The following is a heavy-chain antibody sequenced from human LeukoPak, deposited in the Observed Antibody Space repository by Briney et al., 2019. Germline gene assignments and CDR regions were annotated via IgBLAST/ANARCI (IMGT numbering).Heavy chain of an antibody. V-gene: IGHV1-18*04. J-gene: IGHJ5*02. CDR3: ARGEGWFDT. Sequence: ASVMVSCKASGYSFTTYGISWVRQAPGQGLEWMGWISAYNGNTHYAQNFQGRVIITTDTSTSTAYMEVKRLRSDDTAVYYCARGEGWFDTWGQGTLVTVSS. CDR1: GYSFTTYG. CDR2: ISAYNGNT.